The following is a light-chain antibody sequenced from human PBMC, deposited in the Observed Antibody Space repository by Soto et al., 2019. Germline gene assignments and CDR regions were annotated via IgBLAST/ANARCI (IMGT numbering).Light chain of an antibody. CDR1: QSVLYSSNNKNY. CDR3: QQYYRTPMT. Sequence: DIVMTQSPDSLAVSLGERATINCNSSQSVLYSSNNKNYLAWYQQKPGQPPKLLIYWASTRESGVPDRFSGRESGTDFTLPISSLQAEDVAVYYCQQYYRTPMTFGQGTKVEIK. CDR2: WAS. V-gene: IGKV4-1*01. J-gene: IGKJ1*01.